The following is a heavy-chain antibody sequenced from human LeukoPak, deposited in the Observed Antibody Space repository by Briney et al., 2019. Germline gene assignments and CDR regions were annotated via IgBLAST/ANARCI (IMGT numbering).Heavy chain of an antibody. Sequence: GDSLKISCKASGYTFTTYWSAWVRQMPGKGLEWMGIIYPGDSDTRYSPSSQGQVTISAHKSISTAYLQWSRLKASDTAMYYCARQDVEYNWFDPSGQGTLVTVSS. CDR1: GYTFTTYW. J-gene: IGHJ5*02. CDR3: ARQDVEYNWFDP. V-gene: IGHV5-51*01. CDR2: IYPGDSDT. D-gene: IGHD3-10*02.